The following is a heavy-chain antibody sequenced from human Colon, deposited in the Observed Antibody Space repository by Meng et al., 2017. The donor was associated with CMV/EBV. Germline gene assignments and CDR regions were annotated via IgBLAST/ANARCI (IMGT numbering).Heavy chain of an antibody. Sequence: ASVKVSCKASAYTFTNYGISGVRQAPGQGLEWMGWMSTFNGNTDYAQKFQGRLAMTRETSTDTAYMDLRSLRSDDTAVYYCARDISSRSDYKWFDPWGQGTLVTVSS. CDR3: ARDISSRSDYKWFDP. V-gene: IGHV1-18*01. D-gene: IGHD3-10*01. J-gene: IGHJ5*02. CDR2: MSTFNGNT. CDR1: AYTFTNYG.